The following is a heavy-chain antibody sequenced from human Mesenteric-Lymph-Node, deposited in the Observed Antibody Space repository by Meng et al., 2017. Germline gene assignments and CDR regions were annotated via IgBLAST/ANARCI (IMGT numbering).Heavy chain of an antibody. CDR2: IVSDGGIT. V-gene: IGHV3-74*01. CDR1: GFNFGDYQ. CDR3: ARDLGWVLFDY. Sequence: GGSLRLSCGASGFNFGDYQMHWVRQSPGKGLEWISRIVSDGGITNYADSVKGRFTISRDNAKNTLYLQMNSLGADDTAVYYCARDLGWVLFDYWGQGALVTVSS. D-gene: IGHD3-3*01. J-gene: IGHJ4*02.